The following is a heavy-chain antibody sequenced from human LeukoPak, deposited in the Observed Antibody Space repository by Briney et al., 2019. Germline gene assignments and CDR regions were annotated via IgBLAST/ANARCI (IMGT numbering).Heavy chain of an antibody. D-gene: IGHD3-3*01. CDR1: GFTVSSNY. CDR2: IYSGGST. Sequence: GGSLRLSCAASGFTVSSNYMSWVRQAPGKGLEWVSVIYSGGSTYYADSVKGRFTISRDNSKNTLYLQMNSLRAEDTAVYYCARGEIEITIFGVVIIPSKYGMDVWGQGTTVTVSS. V-gene: IGHV3-66*01. J-gene: IGHJ6*02. CDR3: ARGEIEITIFGVVIIPSKYGMDV.